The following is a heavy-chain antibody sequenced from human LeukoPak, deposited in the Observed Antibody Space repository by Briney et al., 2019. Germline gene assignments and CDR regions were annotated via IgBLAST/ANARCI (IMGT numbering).Heavy chain of an antibody. V-gene: IGHV1-2*02. CDR3: ARARRAYYYDSSGYPLPNWFDP. CDR2: INPNSGGT. Sequence: ASVKVSCEASGYTFTGYYMRWVRQAPGQGLEWMGWINPNSGGTNYAQKFQGRVTMTRDTSISTAYMELSRLRSDDTAVYYCARARRAYYYDSSGYPLPNWFDPWGQGTLVTVSS. J-gene: IGHJ5*02. D-gene: IGHD3-22*01. CDR1: GYTFTGYY.